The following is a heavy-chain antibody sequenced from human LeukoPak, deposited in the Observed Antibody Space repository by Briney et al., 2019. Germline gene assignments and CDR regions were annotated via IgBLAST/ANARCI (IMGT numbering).Heavy chain of an antibody. D-gene: IGHD2-2*01. CDR2: IIPIFGTA. J-gene: IGHJ6*03. CDR3: AGLSGYCSSTSCSLTDYYYMDV. V-gene: IGHV1-69*13. CDR1: GGTFSSYA. Sequence: GASVKVSCKASGGTFSSYAISWVRQAPGQGLEWMGGIIPIFGTANYAQKFQGRVTITADESTSTAYMELSSLRSEDTAVYYCAGLSGYCSSTSCSLTDYYYMDVWGKGTTVTVSS.